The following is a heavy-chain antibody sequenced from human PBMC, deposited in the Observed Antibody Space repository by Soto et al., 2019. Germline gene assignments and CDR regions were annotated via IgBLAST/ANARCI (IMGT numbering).Heavy chain of an antibody. CDR3: ARGAVPGSWYFDY. V-gene: IGHV1-69*13. Sequence: SVKVSCKASGGTFSSYAISWVRQAPGQGLEWMGGIIPIFGTANYAQKFQGRVTITADESTSTAYMELSSLRSEDTAVYYCARGAVPGSWYFDYWGQGTLVTVPQ. D-gene: IGHD2-15*01. J-gene: IGHJ4*02. CDR1: GGTFSSYA. CDR2: IIPIFGTA.